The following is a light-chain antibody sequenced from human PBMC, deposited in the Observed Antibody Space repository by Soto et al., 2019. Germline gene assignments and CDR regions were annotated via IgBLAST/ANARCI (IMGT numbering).Light chain of an antibody. CDR1: SSDVGGYNF. J-gene: IGLJ2*01. Sequence: QSALTQPPSASGSPGQSVTISCTGTSSDVGGYNFVSWYQQHPGKAPKLLIYEVTKRPLGVPDRFSGAKSGNTASLTVSGLQAEDEADYYCSSYAGSSLVFGGGTKVTVL. CDR2: EVT. CDR3: SSYAGSSLV. V-gene: IGLV2-8*01.